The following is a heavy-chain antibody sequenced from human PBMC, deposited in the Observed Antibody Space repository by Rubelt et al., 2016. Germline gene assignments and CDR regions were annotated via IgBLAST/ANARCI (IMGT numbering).Heavy chain of an antibody. Sequence: QMQLQESGPGLVKSSETLSLTCTVSGGSISSRNYYWGWIRQPPGKGLEWIGSVYHSGSAYYKPSLNSRVTISVDPSKKQLSLTLTSVTAADTALYYCARRVNTPTWYFELWGRGTQVTVSS. J-gene: IGHJ2*01. CDR1: GGSISSRNYY. CDR3: ARRVNTPTWYFEL. V-gene: IGHV4-39*07. D-gene: IGHD4-17*01. CDR2: VYHSGSA.